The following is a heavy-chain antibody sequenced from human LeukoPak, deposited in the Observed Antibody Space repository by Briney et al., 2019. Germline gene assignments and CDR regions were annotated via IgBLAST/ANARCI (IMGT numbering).Heavy chain of an antibody. D-gene: IGHD2-8*02. V-gene: IGHV3-53*01. CDR1: GFTVSSNY. CDR2: IYSGGNT. J-gene: IGHJ1*01. CDR3: ASGYCSGGQCYSEYFQH. Sequence: GGSLRLSCAASGFTVSSNYMSWVRQAPGKGLEWVSVIYSGGNTYYADSVKGRFTISRDNSKNTLYLQMNSLRAEDTAVYYCASGYCSGGQCYSEYFQHWGQGTLVTVSS.